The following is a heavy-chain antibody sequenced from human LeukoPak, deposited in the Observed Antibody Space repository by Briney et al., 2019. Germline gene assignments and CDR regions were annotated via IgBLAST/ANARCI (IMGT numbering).Heavy chain of an antibody. V-gene: IGHV3-23*01. Sequence: PGGSLRLSCAASGFASGFTFSSYAMSWVRQAPGKGLEWVASINGRAATTYYADSVKGRFTISRDNSKNTLYLQMNSLGADDTAVYYCAKATATGEGYYFYYMDVWGKGTTVTVSS. CDR1: GFTFSSYA. CDR2: INGRAATT. CDR3: AKATATGEGYYFYYMDV. J-gene: IGHJ6*03. D-gene: IGHD7-27*01.